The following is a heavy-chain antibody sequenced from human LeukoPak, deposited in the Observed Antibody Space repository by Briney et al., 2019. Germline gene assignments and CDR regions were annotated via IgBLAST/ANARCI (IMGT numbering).Heavy chain of an antibody. Sequence: GGSLRLSCAASGFTFSSYPMSWVRQAPGKGLEWVSAISGSGGSTYYADSVKGRFTISRDNSKNTLYLQMNSLRAEDTAVYYCAKEAGDYYDSSGYYSTDFDYWGQGTLVTVSS. D-gene: IGHD3-22*01. CDR1: GFTFSSYP. CDR2: ISGSGGST. CDR3: AKEAGDYYDSSGYYSTDFDY. J-gene: IGHJ4*02. V-gene: IGHV3-23*01.